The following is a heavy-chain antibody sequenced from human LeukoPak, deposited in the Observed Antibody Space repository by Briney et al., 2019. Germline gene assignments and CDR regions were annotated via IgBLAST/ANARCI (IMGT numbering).Heavy chain of an antibody. CDR3: ARFDHVWETHGMDAFDL. V-gene: IGHV4-38-2*01. J-gene: IGHJ3*01. Sequence: SETLSLTCAVSGYSISRCYSWGWIRQPPGMGLEWIGNMYHSESTHYNPSLKSRVTISADTSKNQFSLKLSSVTAADTAVYYCARFDHVWETHGMDAFDLRGQGTMVTVSS. CDR2: MYHSEST. CDR1: GYSISRCYS. D-gene: IGHD3-16*01.